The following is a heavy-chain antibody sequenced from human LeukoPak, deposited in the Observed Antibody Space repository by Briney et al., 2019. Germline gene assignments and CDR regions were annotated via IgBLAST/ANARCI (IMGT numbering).Heavy chain of an antibody. J-gene: IGHJ6*02. V-gene: IGHV4-34*01. CDR1: GGSFSGYY. CDR2: INHSGST. CDR3: ARGPGRAMYSSGWYRYGMDV. Sequence: SETLSLTCAVYGGSFSGYYWSWIRQPPGKGLEWIGEINHSGSTNYNPSLKSRVTISVDTSKSQFSLKLSSVTAADTAVCYCARGPGRAMYSSGWYRYGMDVWGQGTTVTVSS. D-gene: IGHD6-19*01.